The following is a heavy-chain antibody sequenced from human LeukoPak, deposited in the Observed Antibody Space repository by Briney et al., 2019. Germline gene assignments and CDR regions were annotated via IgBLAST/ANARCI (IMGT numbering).Heavy chain of an antibody. Sequence: GGSLRLSCAASGFTFSSYAMSWVRQAPGKGLEWVSAISGSGGSTYYADSVKGRFTISRDNSKNTLYLQMNGLRAEDTAVYYCAKHRLSYYDSSGYYPHDAFDIWGQGTMVTVSS. CDR2: ISGSGGST. CDR1: GFTFSSYA. D-gene: IGHD3-22*01. J-gene: IGHJ3*02. CDR3: AKHRLSYYDSSGYYPHDAFDI. V-gene: IGHV3-23*01.